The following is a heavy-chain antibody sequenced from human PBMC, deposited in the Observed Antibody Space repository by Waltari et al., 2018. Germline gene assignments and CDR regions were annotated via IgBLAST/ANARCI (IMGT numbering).Heavy chain of an antibody. V-gene: IGHV4-39*07. Sequence: QLQLQESGPGLVKPSETLSLTCTVSGGSISSSSYYWGWIRQPPGKGLAWIGTISYTGTTYFNPSLKGRVTMSVDTSNNQSSLKLSSVTAADTAVYYCARRVSTSNWSPHNYYFDYWGQGTLVTVSS. CDR1: GGSISSSSYY. D-gene: IGHD6-13*01. J-gene: IGHJ4*02. CDR2: ISYTGTT. CDR3: ARRVSTSNWSPHNYYFDY.